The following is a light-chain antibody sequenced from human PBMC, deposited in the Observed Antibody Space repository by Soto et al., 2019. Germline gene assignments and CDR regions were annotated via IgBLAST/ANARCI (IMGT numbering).Light chain of an antibody. CDR3: QQRADWPIT. CDR1: QSISSW. CDR2: DAS. V-gene: IGKV1-5*01. Sequence: DIQMTQSPSTLSASVGDRVTITCRASQSISSWLAWYQQKPGKAPKFLIYDASNLESGVPSRFSGSGSGTEFTLTISSLEPDDFAVYYCQQRADWPITFGQGTRLEIK. J-gene: IGKJ5*01.